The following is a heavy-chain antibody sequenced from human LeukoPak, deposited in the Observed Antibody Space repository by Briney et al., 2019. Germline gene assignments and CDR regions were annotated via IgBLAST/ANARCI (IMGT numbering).Heavy chain of an antibody. V-gene: IGHV4-39*07. CDR1: GGSVSNTNYY. D-gene: IGHD3/OR15-3a*01. CDR2: VDYSGYT. Sequence: PSETLSLTCSVSGGSVSNTNYYWGWIRQPPGKGLEWLGSVDYSGYTYQSPSHNSRVTISVDTSKNQFSLKVTSVTAADTAVYYCARLIFSGSYAFDFWGHGTLVTVSS. CDR3: ARLIFSGSYAFDF. J-gene: IGHJ4*01.